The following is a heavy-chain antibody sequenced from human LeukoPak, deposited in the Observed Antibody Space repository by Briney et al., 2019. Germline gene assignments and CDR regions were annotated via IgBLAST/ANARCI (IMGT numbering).Heavy chain of an antibody. D-gene: IGHD2/OR15-2a*01. J-gene: IGHJ4*02. CDR2: IFPSGGEI. CDR3: ATYRQVLLPFES. CDR1: GFTFSTFA. Sequence: GGSLRLSCEASGFTFSTFAMIWVRQPPGRGLEWVSSIFPSGGEIHYADSVRGRFTISRDNSKSTLSLQMNSLRAEDTAIYYCATYRQVLLPFESWGQGTLVTVSS. V-gene: IGHV3-23*01.